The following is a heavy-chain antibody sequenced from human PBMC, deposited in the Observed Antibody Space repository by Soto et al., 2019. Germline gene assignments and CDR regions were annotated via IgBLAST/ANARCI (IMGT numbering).Heavy chain of an antibody. CDR2: IFSSGST. CDR3: ATEGSYSAYNFAHGIQLWSFDF. D-gene: IGHD5-12*01. J-gene: IGHJ4*02. CDR1: GGSINTFY. V-gene: IGHV4-4*07. Sequence: SETLSLTCTVSGGSINTFYWSWVRQPAGKGLEWIGRIFSSGSTSFNPSLESRVAMSVDTSKNHFSLNLSSVTAADMAVYYCATEGSYSAYNFAHGIQLWSFDFWGQGALVTVSS.